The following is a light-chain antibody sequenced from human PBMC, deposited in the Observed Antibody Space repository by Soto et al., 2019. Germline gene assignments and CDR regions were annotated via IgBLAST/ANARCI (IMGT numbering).Light chain of an antibody. V-gene: IGKV3-20*01. J-gene: IGKJ2*01. Sequence: DTVMTQSPGTLSSSPGERATLSCRASQSVSSGFLSWYQQKPGQAPRLLIFGAFNRATGVPDRFTGSGSGTDFTLTISRLEPEDFAVYYCQQYGISQNTFGHGTKLEIK. CDR1: QSVSSGF. CDR3: QQYGISQNT. CDR2: GAF.